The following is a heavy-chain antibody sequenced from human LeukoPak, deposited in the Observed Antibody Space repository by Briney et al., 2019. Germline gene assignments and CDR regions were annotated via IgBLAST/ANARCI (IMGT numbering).Heavy chain of an antibody. Sequence: ASVKVSCKVSGYTLTELSMHWVRQAPGEGLEWMGGFDPEDGETIYAQKFQGRVTMTEDTSTDTAYMELSSLRSEDTAVYYCATDIAVGLYYYYYGMDVWGQGTTVTVSS. J-gene: IGHJ6*02. V-gene: IGHV1-24*01. D-gene: IGHD6-19*01. CDR3: ATDIAVGLYYYYYGMDV. CDR1: GYTLTELS. CDR2: FDPEDGET.